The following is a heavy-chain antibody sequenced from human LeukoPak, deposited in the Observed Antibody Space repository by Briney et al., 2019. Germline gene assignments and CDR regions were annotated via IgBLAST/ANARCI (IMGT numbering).Heavy chain of an antibody. Sequence: PGGSLRLSCAASGFTFSKDWMLWVRQAPGQGLESVSRINTDGTVKTYADSGKGRFTVSRDNADNTMFLQMNSVRDEDTAVYYCATKQWLAPPPDSWGQGTPVTVSS. V-gene: IGHV3-74*01. CDR1: GFTFSKDW. CDR2: INTDGTVK. D-gene: IGHD6-19*01. CDR3: ATKQWLAPPPDS. J-gene: IGHJ4*02.